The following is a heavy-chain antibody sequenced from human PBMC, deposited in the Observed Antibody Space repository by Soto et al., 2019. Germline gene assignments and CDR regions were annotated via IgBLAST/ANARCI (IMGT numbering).Heavy chain of an antibody. V-gene: IGHV1-2*04. CDR3: ARGDSPYCSTGVSSFFYNHAMDV. D-gene: IGHD2-8*01. CDR1: GYSFTDYH. CDR2: INPKSGGT. J-gene: IGHJ6*02. Sequence: QVQLVQSGAEVKKPGASVKVSCKASGYSFTDYHIHWVRQAPGQGLEWLGRINPKSGGTSTAQKFQGWVTMTTDTSISTASIELTRLISDDTAIYHCARGDSPYCSTGVSSFFYNHAMDVWGQGTMVTVSS.